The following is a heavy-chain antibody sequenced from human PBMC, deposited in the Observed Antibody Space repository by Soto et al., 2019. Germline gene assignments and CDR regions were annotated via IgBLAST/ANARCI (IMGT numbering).Heavy chain of an antibody. CDR2: ISYDGSNK. Sequence: QVQLVESGGGVVQPGRSLRLSCAASGFTFSSYAMHWVRQAPGKGLEWVAVISYDGSNKYYADSVKGRFTISRDNSKNTLYLQMNSLRAEDTAVYYCARDHTAMVRGLDAFDIWGQGTMVTVSS. J-gene: IGHJ3*02. CDR1: GFTFSSYA. D-gene: IGHD5-18*01. V-gene: IGHV3-30-3*01. CDR3: ARDHTAMVRGLDAFDI.